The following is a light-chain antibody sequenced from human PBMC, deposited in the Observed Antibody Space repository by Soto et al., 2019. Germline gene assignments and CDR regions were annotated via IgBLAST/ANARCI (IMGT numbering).Light chain of an antibody. V-gene: IGLV2-14*01. Sequence: SVLTQPASVSGSPGQSITISCTGTSSDVGDYNYVSWYQQHPGKAPRLIIYEVSNRPSGVSNRFSGSKSGNTASLTISGLQADDEADYYCSSYTSSSSLGVFGGGTKLTVL. CDR1: SSDVGDYNY. CDR2: EVS. J-gene: IGLJ3*02. CDR3: SSYTSSSSLGV.